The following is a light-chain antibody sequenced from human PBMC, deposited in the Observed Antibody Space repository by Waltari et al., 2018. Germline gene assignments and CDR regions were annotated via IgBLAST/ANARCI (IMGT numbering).Light chain of an antibody. CDR1: STALASFNL. Sequence: QSALSQPASVSGSPGQSLTLTCTGASTALASFNLFAWYQHHPNRAPKLIIYEATKRPSGISHRFSGAKSGATASLRISGLQADDEADYYCCSYTGSSTSYGCGGGTKVTVL. J-gene: IGLJ1*01. V-gene: IGLV2-23*01. CDR3: CSYTGSSTSYG. CDR2: EAT.